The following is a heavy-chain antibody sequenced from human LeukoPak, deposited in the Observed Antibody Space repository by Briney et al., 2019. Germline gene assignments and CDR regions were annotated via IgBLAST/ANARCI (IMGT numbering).Heavy chain of an antibody. Sequence: GESLQISCKGSGYSFTSYWISWVRQMPGKGLEWMGRMDPSDSYTNYSPSFQGHVTISADKSISNAFFQWSNLKASDNAMYYCARLRITMVRGVIYFNPWGQGTLVTVSS. CDR2: MDPSDSYT. J-gene: IGHJ5*02. D-gene: IGHD3-10*01. CDR3: ARLRITMVRGVIYFNP. V-gene: IGHV5-10-1*01. CDR1: GYSFTSYW.